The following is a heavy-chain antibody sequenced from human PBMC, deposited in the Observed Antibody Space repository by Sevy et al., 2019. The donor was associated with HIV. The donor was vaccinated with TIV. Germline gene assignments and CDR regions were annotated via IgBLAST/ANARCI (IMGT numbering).Heavy chain of an antibody. J-gene: IGHJ4*01. CDR1: GFTFSGSA. CDR2: IRSKANSYAT. V-gene: IGHV3-73*01. Sequence: GGYLRLSCAATGFTFSGSAMHWVRQASGKGLEWVGRIRSKANSYATAYAASVKGRFTISRDDSKNTAYLQMNSLKTEDTAVYYCTRHGLVGATRDDYWGHGTLVTVSS. D-gene: IGHD1-26*01. CDR3: TRHGLVGATRDDY.